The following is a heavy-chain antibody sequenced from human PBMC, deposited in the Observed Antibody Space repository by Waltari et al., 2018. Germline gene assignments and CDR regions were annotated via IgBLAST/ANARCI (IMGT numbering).Heavy chain of an antibody. D-gene: IGHD2-2*01. V-gene: IGHV3-7*01. CDR2: IRQDGSEK. CDR3: ARSSSTEFDS. CDR1: GFPFSSYW. Sequence: ETHLVASGGGLVQPGGSLRLSCAASGFPFSSYWMTWVRQAPGKGLEWVANIRQDGSEKYYVDSVKGRFTISRDNAKNSLYLQMNSLKADDTAVYYCARSSSTEFDSWGQGTLVTVSS. J-gene: IGHJ4*02.